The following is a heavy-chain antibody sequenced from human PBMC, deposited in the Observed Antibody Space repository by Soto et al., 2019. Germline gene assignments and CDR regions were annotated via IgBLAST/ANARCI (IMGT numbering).Heavy chain of an antibody. V-gene: IGHV3-23*01. J-gene: IGHJ6*02. D-gene: IGHD3-22*01. Sequence: GGSLRLSCAASGFTFSSYAMTWVRQAPGKGLEWVSGISGSGGSTYYADSVKGRFTISRDNSKNKLYLQMNSLRAEDTAEYYCAKGYYDSSGDYYYGMDVWGPGTTVTVSS. CDR3: AKGYYDSSGDYYYGMDV. CDR1: GFTFSSYA. CDR2: ISGSGGST.